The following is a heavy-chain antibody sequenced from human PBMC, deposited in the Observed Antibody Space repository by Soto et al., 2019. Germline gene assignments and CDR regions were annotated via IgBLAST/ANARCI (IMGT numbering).Heavy chain of an antibody. V-gene: IGHV4-39*01. CDR2: IYYSGST. Sequence: SETLSLTCTVSGGSISSSSYYWGWIRQPPGKGLEWIGSIYYSGSTYYNPSLKSRVTISVDTSKNQFSLRLSSVTAADTAVYYRARHSGSYVFYFDYWGQGTLVTVSS. CDR3: ARHSGSYVFYFDY. CDR1: GGSISSSSYY. D-gene: IGHD3-10*01. J-gene: IGHJ4*02.